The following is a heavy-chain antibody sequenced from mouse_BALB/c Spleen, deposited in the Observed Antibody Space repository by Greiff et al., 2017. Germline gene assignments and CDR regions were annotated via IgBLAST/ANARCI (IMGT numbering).Heavy chain of an antibody. J-gene: IGHJ4*01. Sequence: QVQLQQSGAELARPGASVKLSCKASGYTFTSYWMQWVKQRPGQGLEWIGAIYPGDGDTRYTQKFKGKATLTADKSSSTAYMQLSSLASEDSAVYYCARGDPTGEDYWGQGTSVTVSS. CDR1: GYTFTSYW. CDR3: ARGDPTGEDY. CDR2: IYPGDGDT. D-gene: IGHD2-10*01. V-gene: IGHV1-87*01.